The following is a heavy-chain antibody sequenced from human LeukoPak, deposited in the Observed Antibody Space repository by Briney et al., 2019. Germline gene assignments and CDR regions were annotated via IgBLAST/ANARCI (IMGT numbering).Heavy chain of an antibody. D-gene: IGHD2-15*01. CDR2: ISSSGGTI. V-gene: IGHV3-11*04. Sequence: GGSLRLSCAASGSTFSDYYMSWIRQAPGKGLEWVSYISSSGGTIYYADSVKGRFTISRDNAKNSLYLQMNSLRAEDTAVYYCARGGSGGSWDYYMDVWGKGTTVTVSS. CDR1: GSTFSDYY. CDR3: ARGGSGGSWDYYMDV. J-gene: IGHJ6*03.